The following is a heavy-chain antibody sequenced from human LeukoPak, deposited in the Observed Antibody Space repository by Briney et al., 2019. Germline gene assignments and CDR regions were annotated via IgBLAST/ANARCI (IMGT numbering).Heavy chain of an antibody. CDR2: IYYSGST. CDR3: ARHYMYASGSGPNLRFNYYYYMDV. CDR1: GGSISSSSYY. Sequence: SETLSLTCTVSGGSISSSSYYWGWIRQPPGKGLEWIGSIYYSGSTYYNPSLKSRVTISVDTSKNQFSLKLSSVTAADTAVYYCARHYMYASGSGPNLRFNYYYYMDVWGKGTTVTVSS. V-gene: IGHV4-39*01. J-gene: IGHJ6*03. D-gene: IGHD3-3*01.